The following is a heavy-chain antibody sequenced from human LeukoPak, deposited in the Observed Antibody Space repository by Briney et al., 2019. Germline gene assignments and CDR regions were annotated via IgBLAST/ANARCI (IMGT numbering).Heavy chain of an antibody. CDR3: ARGTRRRFGEFLTFDY. D-gene: IGHD3-10*01. CDR1: GYSISSAYY. CDR2: MYQTGIT. Sequence: SETLCLTCTVSGYSISSAYYWGWIRQPPGKGLEWIGTMYQTGITYYKPSLKSRVTISVDRSKNQFSLKLSSVTAADTAVYYCARGTRRRFGEFLTFDYWGQGTLVTVSS. V-gene: IGHV4-38-2*02. J-gene: IGHJ4*02.